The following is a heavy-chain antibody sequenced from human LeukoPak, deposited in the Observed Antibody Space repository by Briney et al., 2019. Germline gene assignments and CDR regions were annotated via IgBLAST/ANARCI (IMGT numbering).Heavy chain of an antibody. D-gene: IGHD2-2*01. CDR2: INPNSGGT. CDR3: ARAHCSSTSCYVDYYYMDV. Sequence: ASVKVSCKASGYTFTGYYMHWVRQAPGQGLEWMGWINPNSGGTNYAQKFQGRVTITADKSTSTAYMELSSLRSEDTAVYYCARAHCSSTSCYVDYYYMDVWGKGTTVTVSS. CDR1: GYTFTGYY. J-gene: IGHJ6*03. V-gene: IGHV1-2*02.